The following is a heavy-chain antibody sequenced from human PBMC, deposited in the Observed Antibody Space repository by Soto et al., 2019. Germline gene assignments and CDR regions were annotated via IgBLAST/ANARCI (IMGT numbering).Heavy chain of an antibody. CDR2: ISSSSSTI. V-gene: IGHV3-48*01. Sequence: EVQLVESGGGLVQPGGSLRLSRTASGFTFSSYSMNWGRQAPGKGLEWVSYISSSSSTIYYADSVKGRFTISRDNAKNSLYLQMNSLRAEDTAVYYCARVGNYYYYYMDVWGKGTTVTVSS. CDR3: ARVGNYYYYYMDV. CDR1: GFTFSSYS. D-gene: IGHD6-13*01. J-gene: IGHJ6*03.